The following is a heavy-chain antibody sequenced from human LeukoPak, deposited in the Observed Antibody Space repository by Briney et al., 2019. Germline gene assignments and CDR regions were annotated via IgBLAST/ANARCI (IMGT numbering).Heavy chain of an antibody. D-gene: IGHD2/OR15-2a*01. V-gene: IGHV4-4*07. Sequence: PSETLSLTCSVSGASISNYFWSWLRQPAGKGLEWIGRIHASASTEYNPSLKSRVTMSVDTSKNQLSLKLTSVTAADTAAYFCARDDNSIYSDDAFDIWGQGTLVTVSS. CDR3: ARDDNSIYSDDAFDI. J-gene: IGHJ3*02. CDR2: IHASAST. CDR1: GASISNYF.